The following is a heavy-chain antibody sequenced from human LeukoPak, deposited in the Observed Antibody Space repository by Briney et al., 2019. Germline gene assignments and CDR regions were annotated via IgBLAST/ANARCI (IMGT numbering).Heavy chain of an antibody. CDR1: GFTFSSYW. CDR3: AGGYKNYYMDV. J-gene: IGHJ6*03. Sequence: GESLKISCAASGFTFSSYWMSWVRQAPGKGLEWVANIKQDGSEKYYVDSVKGRFTISRDNAKNSLYLQMNSLRAEDTAVYYCAGGYKNYYMDVWGKGTTVTVSS. CDR2: IKQDGSEK. D-gene: IGHD3-22*01. V-gene: IGHV3-7*01.